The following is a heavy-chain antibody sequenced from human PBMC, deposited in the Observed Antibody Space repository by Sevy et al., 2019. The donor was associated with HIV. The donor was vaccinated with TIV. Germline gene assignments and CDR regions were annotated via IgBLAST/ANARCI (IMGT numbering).Heavy chain of an antibody. V-gene: IGHV1-46*01. CDR1: GYTFTSYY. CDR2: INPSGGST. D-gene: IGHD3-22*01. Sequence: ASVKVSCKASGYTFTSYYIHWVRQAPGQGLEWMGLINPSGGSTSYEQKFQGRVTMTRDTSTSTVYIELSSLRSEDTAVYYCARVYYYDYSGPGYWGQGTLVTVSS. J-gene: IGHJ4*02. CDR3: ARVYYYDYSGPGY.